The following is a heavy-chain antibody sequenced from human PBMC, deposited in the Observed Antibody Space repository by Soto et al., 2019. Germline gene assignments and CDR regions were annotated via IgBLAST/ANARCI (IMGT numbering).Heavy chain of an antibody. D-gene: IGHD3-10*01. CDR1: GGIFSTYA. V-gene: IGHV1-69*01. CDR2: IIPIFGTP. CDR3: ARDRDDYGSGNYYNRIDF. Sequence: QVQLVQSGAEVKKPGSSVKVSCKASGGIFSTYAISWLRQAPGQGLEWMGGIIPIFGTPNYAQRFQSRVTITADESTTTSYMELSTLKAEDTAVYYCARDRDDYGSGNYYNRIDFWGQGTLVTVSS. J-gene: IGHJ4*02.